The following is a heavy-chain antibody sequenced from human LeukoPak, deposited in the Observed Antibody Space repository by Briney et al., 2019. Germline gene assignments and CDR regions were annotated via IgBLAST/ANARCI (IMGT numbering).Heavy chain of an antibody. CDR3: ARCYSRGRGARFDP. J-gene: IGHJ5*02. Sequence: ASVKVSCKASGYTFTSYDINWVRQATGQGFEWMGWMNPNSGNTGYAQKFQGRVTMTRNTSISTAYMELSSLRSEDTAVYYCARCYSRGRGARFDPWGQGTLLTASS. V-gene: IGHV1-8*01. CDR2: MNPNSGNT. D-gene: IGHD2-15*01. CDR1: GYTFTSYD.